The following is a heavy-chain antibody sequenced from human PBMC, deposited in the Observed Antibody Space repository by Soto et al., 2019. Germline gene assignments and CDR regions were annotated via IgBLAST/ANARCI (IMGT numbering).Heavy chain of an antibody. D-gene: IGHD3-9*01. V-gene: IGHV3-23*01. J-gene: IGHJ4*02. CDR3: ATRDYDILTGYPHHYFDY. CDR1: GFTFSSYA. CDR2: ISGSGGST. Sequence: GGSLRLSCAASGFTFSSYAMSWVRQAPGKGLEWVSAISGSGGSTYYADSVKGRFTISRDNSKNTLYLQMNSLRAEDTAVYYCATRDYDILTGYPHHYFDYWGQGTLVTVYS.